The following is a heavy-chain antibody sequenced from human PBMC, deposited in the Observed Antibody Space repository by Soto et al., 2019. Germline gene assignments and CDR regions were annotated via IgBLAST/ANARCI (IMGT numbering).Heavy chain of an antibody. J-gene: IGHJ5*02. CDR3: ARADSGPEGNWFDP. V-gene: IGHV1-2*04. CDR2: INPNSGGT. CDR1: GGTFSSYA. Sequence: QVQLVQSGAEVKKPGSSVKVSCKASGGTFSSYAISWVRQAPGQGLEWMGGINPNSGGTNYAQKFQGWVTMTRDTSISTAYMELSRLRSDDTAVYYCARADSGPEGNWFDPWGQGTLVTVSS. D-gene: IGHD5-12*01.